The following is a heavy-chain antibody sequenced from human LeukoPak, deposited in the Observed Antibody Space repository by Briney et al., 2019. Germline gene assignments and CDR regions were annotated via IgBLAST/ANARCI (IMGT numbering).Heavy chain of an antibody. CDR3: ARVIYYDSSAYFDAFDI. Sequence: RPGGSLRLSCAASGFTVSSNYMSWVRQAPGKGLEWVSYNSSRSTTIYYADSVKGRFTISRDNGKNSLYLQMNSLRAEDTAVYYCARVIYYDSSAYFDAFDIWGQGTMVTVSS. CDR1: GFTVSSNY. CDR2: NSSRSTTI. V-gene: IGHV3-48*01. D-gene: IGHD3-22*01. J-gene: IGHJ3*02.